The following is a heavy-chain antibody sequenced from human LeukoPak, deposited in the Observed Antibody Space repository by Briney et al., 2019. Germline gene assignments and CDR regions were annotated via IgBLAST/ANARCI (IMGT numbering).Heavy chain of an antibody. CDR2: ISWNSGSI. J-gene: IGHJ3*02. CDR3: AKGGRGSSWYFHDAFDI. D-gene: IGHD6-13*01. Sequence: PGRSLRLSCAASGFTFDDYAMHWVRQAPGKGLEWVSGISWNSGSIGYADSVKGRFTISRDNAKNSLYLQMNSLRAEDTALYYCAKGGRGSSWYFHDAFDIWGQGTMVTVSS. V-gene: IGHV3-9*01. CDR1: GFTFDDYA.